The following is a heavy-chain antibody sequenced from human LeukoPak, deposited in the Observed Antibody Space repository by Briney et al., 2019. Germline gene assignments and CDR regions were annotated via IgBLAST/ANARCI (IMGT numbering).Heavy chain of an antibody. V-gene: IGHV4-4*07. CDR3: ARDLKALGYSSGWPYYYYYYYMDV. CDR2: IYTSGST. Sequence: SETLSLTCTVSGGSISSYYWSWIRQPAGKGLEWIGRIYTSGSTNYNPSLKSRVTMSVDTSKNQFSLKLSSVTAADTAVYYCARDLKALGYSSGWPYYYYYYYMDVWGKGTTVTISS. CDR1: GGSISSYY. D-gene: IGHD6-19*01. J-gene: IGHJ6*03.